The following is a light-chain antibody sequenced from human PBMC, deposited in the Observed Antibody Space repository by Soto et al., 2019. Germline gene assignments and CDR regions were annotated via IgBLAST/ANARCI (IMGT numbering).Light chain of an antibody. CDR3: QQYNSYPRT. CDR2: DAS. J-gene: IGKJ1*01. V-gene: IGKV1-5*01. CDR1: QSISSW. Sequence: DIQMTQSPSTLSASVGDRVTITCRASQSISSWLAWYQQKPGKNPKLLIYDASSLESGVPSRFSGSGSGTEFTLTISSLQPADFATYYCQQYNSYPRTFGQGTKVEIK.